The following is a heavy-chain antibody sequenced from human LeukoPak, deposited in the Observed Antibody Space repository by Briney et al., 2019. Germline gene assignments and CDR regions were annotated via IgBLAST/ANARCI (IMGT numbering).Heavy chain of an antibody. Sequence: SETLSPTCAVSGYSISSSNWWGWIRQPPGKGLEWIGYIYYSGSIYYNPSLKSRVTMSVDTSKNQFSLNLSSVTAVDTAVYYCARTYDSSGYYFDYWGQGTLVTVSS. J-gene: IGHJ4*02. V-gene: IGHV4-28*05. CDR3: ARTYDSSGYYFDY. CDR1: GYSISSSNW. CDR2: IYYSGSI. D-gene: IGHD3-22*01.